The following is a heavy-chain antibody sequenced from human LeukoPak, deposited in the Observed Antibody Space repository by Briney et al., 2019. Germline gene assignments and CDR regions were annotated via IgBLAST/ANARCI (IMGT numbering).Heavy chain of an antibody. CDR2: ISSNGGST. CDR1: GFTFSSYA. J-gene: IGHJ4*02. D-gene: IGHD3-10*01. Sequence: PGGSLRLSCAASGFTFSSYAMHWVRQAPGKGLEYVSAISSNGGSTYYANSVKGRFTISRDNSKNTLYLQMGSLRAEDMAVYYCARSPYLRGAPDYWGQGTLVTVSS. V-gene: IGHV3-64*01. CDR3: ARSPYLRGAPDY.